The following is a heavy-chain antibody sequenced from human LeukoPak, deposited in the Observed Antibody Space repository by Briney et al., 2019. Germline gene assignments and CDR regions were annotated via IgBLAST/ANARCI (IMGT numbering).Heavy chain of an antibody. J-gene: IGHJ4*02. V-gene: IGHV3-30*18. CDR3: AKRNNSSWLGDYFDY. CDR1: GITFSSYA. CDR2: ISYDGSNK. Sequence: GGSLRLSCAASGITFSSYAMHWVRQAPGKGLEWVAVISYDGSNKYYADSVKGRLTISRDNSENTLYLQMNSLRAEDTAVYYCAKRNNSSWLGDYFDYWGQGTLVTVSS. D-gene: IGHD6-13*01.